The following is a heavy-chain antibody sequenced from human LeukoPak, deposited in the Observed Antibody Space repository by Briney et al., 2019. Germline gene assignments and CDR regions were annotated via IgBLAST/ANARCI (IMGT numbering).Heavy chain of an antibody. J-gene: IGHJ4*02. CDR1: GFTFSNAW. CDR3: TTLGSTICLIRGFRCDYFDY. D-gene: IGHD2-2*01. CDR2: IKSKTDGGTT. Sequence: GGSLRLSCAASGFTFSNAWMSWVRQAPGEGLEWVGRIKSKTDGGTTDYAAPVKGRFTISRDDSKNTLYLQMNSLKTEDTAVYYCTTLGSTICLIRGFRCDYFDYWGQRTLVTVSS. V-gene: IGHV3-15*01.